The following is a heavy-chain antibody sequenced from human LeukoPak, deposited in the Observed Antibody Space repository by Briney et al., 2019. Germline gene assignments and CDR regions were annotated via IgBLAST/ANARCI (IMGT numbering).Heavy chain of an antibody. CDR2: ISGSGGNT. Sequence: GETLRLPCAASGFTFSSHGMNWVRQAPGKGLEWVSGISGSGGNTYYADSVKGRFTISRDNSKNTLYLQMNSLRAEDTAVYYCARDSGTTGEVKFDPWGQGTLVTVSS. J-gene: IGHJ5*02. CDR1: GFTFSSHG. CDR3: ARDSGTTGEVKFDP. D-gene: IGHD3-10*01. V-gene: IGHV3-23*01.